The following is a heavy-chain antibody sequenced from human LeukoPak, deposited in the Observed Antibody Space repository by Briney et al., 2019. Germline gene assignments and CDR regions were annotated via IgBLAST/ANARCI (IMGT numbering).Heavy chain of an antibody. V-gene: IGHV3-53*01. CDR1: GFSVSNNY. CDR2: IYSRGGT. CDR3: ARDPPGIAASGTYY. Sequence: GGSLRLSFAVSGFSVSNNYMNWVRPAPGKGVEWVSLIYSRGGTSYADSVKGRFTISRDSSKNTLFLQMNSLRVEDTAVYYCARDPPGIAASGTYYWGQGTLVTVSS. J-gene: IGHJ4*02. D-gene: IGHD6-13*01.